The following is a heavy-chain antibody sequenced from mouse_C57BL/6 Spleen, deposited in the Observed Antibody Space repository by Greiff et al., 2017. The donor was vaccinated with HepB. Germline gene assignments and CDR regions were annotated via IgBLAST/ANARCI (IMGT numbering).Heavy chain of an antibody. D-gene: IGHD4-1*01. Sequence: QVQLQQPGAELVRPGPSVKLSCKASGYTFTSYWMHWVKQRPGQGLEWIGVIDPSDSYTNYNQKFKGKATLTVDTSSSTAYMQLSSLTSEDSAVYYCARGRNWDYWGQGTTLTVSS. J-gene: IGHJ2*01. CDR2: IDPSDSYT. CDR1: GYTFTSYW. V-gene: IGHV1-59*01. CDR3: ARGRNWDY.